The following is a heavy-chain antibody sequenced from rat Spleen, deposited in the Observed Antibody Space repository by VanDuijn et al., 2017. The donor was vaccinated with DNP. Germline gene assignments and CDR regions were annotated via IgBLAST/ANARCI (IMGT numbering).Heavy chain of an antibody. CDR2: INTDGGST. D-gene: IGHD1-4*01. CDR1: GFTFSSYW. J-gene: IGHJ2*01. Sequence: EVQLVESGGGLVQPGRSLKLSCAASGFTFSSYWMYWIRQAPGKGLEWVASINTDGGSTYYGDSVKGRFTISRDNAKSTLYLQMNSLRSEDMATYYCARQGPAITTRYFDYWGQGVMVTVSS. CDR3: ARQGPAITTRYFDY. V-gene: IGHV5-58*01.